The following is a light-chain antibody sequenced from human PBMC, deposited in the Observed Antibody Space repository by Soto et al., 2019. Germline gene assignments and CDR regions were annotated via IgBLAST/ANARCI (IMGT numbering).Light chain of an antibody. CDR3: QQYYRTPPT. CDR1: QSVLYSSNNKNY. Sequence: DIVMTQSPDSLAVSLGERATINCKSSQSVLYSSNNKNYLAWYQQKPGQSPKLLIYWASTRESGVPDRFSGSGSGTDFTLTISSLQAEDVAVYYCQQYYRTPPTFXQGTKVDIK. J-gene: IGKJ1*01. CDR2: WAS. V-gene: IGKV4-1*01.